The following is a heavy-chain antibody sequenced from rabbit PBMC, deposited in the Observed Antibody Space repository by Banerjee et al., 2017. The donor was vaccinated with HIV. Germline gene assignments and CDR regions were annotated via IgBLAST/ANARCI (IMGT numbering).Heavy chain of an antibody. D-gene: IGHD6-1*01. CDR2: IDTGSAST. Sequence: QEQLVESGGGLVKPEGSLTLTCKASGFDLSSYYYMCWVRQAPGKGLEWIGCIDTGSASTAYASWTKGRFTISKTSSTTVTLQMTSLTAADTATYFCARNIVGYADYTYGFPYFNLWGPGTLVTVS. CDR1: GFDLSSYYY. CDR3: ARNIVGYADYTYGFPYFNL. J-gene: IGHJ4*01. V-gene: IGHV1S45*01.